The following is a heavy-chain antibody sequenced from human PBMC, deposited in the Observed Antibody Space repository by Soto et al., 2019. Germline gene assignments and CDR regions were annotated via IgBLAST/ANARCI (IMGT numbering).Heavy chain of an antibody. D-gene: IGHD2-15*01. CDR2: IIPIFCTA. V-gene: IGHV1-69*13. CDR3: ARRGYCSGGSCAPGLYGMDV. CDR1: GGTXISYA. Sequence: SXKVSCKASGGTXISYAIGLVRQAPGQGLEWMGGIIPIFCTANYAQKFQGRVTINADESTSTAYMDLRSLRSEDQAVYYCARRGYCSGGSCAPGLYGMDVWGQGTTVTVSS. J-gene: IGHJ6*02.